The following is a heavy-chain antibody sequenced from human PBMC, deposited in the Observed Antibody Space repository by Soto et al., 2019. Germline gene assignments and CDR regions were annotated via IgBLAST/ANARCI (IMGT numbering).Heavy chain of an antibody. CDR3: AREDIAEAADY. J-gene: IGHJ4*02. CDR1: GFTFSSYA. V-gene: IGHV3-30-3*01. Sequence: QVQLVESGGGVVQPGRSLRLSCAASGFTFSSYAMHWVRQAPGKGLEWVAVISYDGSNKYYADSVKGRFTISRDNSKNTLYLQMNSLRAEDTAVYYCAREDIAEAADYWGQGTLVTVSS. D-gene: IGHD6-19*01. CDR2: ISYDGSNK.